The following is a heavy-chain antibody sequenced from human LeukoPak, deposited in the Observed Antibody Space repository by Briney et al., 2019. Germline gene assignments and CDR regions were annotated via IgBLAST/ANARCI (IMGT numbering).Heavy chain of an antibody. Sequence: GGSLRLSCAASGFTFSSYWMSWVRQAPGRGLEWVANIKQDGSEKYYVDSVKGRFTISRDNAKNSLYLQMNSLRAEDTAVYYCARTGTRGAIRGYYMDVWGKGTTVTISS. CDR1: GFTFSSYW. D-gene: IGHD3-10*01. CDR2: IKQDGSEK. J-gene: IGHJ6*03. V-gene: IGHV3-7*01. CDR3: ARTGTRGAIRGYYMDV.